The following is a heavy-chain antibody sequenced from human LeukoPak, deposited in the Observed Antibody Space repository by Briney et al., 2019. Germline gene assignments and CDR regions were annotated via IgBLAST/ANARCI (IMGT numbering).Heavy chain of an antibody. CDR1: GGSISNYY. Sequence: PSETLSLTCTVSGGSISNYYWSWIRQPPGRGLEWIGSIFYSGTTYYNPSLKGRVTISVDTSKNQFSLKVSSVTAADTAVYYCARQGLVGAKFDYWGQGTLVTVSS. CDR3: ARQGLVGAKFDY. J-gene: IGHJ4*02. D-gene: IGHD1-26*01. V-gene: IGHV4-59*05. CDR2: IFYSGTT.